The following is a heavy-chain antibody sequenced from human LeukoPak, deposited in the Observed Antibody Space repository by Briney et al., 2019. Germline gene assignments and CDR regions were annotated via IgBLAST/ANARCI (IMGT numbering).Heavy chain of an antibody. J-gene: IGHJ4*02. CDR2: INPNSGGT. CDR3: ARGYSSGGYGY. V-gene: IGHV1-2*02. CDR1: GYTFNGYY. Sequence: ASVKVSCQASGYTFNGYYMHWVQQAPGQGLEWMGWINPNSGGTNYAQKFQGRVTMTRDTSISTAYMELSRLRSDDTAVYYCARGYSSGGYGYWGQGTLVTVSS. D-gene: IGHD6-19*01.